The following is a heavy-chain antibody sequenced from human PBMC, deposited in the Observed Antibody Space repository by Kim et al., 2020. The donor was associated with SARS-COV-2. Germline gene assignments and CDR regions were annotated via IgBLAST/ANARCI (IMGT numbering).Heavy chain of an antibody. J-gene: IGHJ4*02. CDR2: IKPDGSEA. CDR3: ARGDGLN. Sequence: GSLRLSCAASGFTFSSDWMTWVRQAPGKGLEWVASIKPDGSEANYVDSMKGRFTISRDNTKNSLYLQVNSLRVEDTALYYCARGDGLNWGQGTLVTVS. CDR1: GFTFSSDW. V-gene: IGHV3-7*01.